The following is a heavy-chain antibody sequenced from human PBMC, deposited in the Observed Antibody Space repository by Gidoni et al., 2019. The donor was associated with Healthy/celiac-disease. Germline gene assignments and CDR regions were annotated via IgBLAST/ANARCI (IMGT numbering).Heavy chain of an antibody. CDR1: GPTFDDYA. D-gene: IGHD1-26*01. V-gene: IGHV3-9*01. Sequence: DVQLVDPGGGLVQPGRSLRLSCAASGPTFDDYAMHWVRQAPGKGLEWVSGINWNSGSIDYADSVKGRITIAGDNNKNSLYLQMNSLGAEDAALYYCAKNVLSESYYMDDWGKGTTVTVSS. CDR2: INWNSGSI. CDR3: AKNVLSESYYMDD. J-gene: IGHJ6*03.